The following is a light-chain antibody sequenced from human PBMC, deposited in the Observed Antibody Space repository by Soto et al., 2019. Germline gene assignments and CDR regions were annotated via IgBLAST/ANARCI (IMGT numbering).Light chain of an antibody. CDR1: RGISSY. CDR3: QHLNTYPIT. J-gene: IGKJ5*01. CDR2: AAS. Sequence: DIQLTQSPSFLSASVGDRVTVTCRASRGISSYLAWYQQKPGRAPQLLIYAASTLHSGVPSRFSGSGSGTDFTLTISSLQPEDFATYYCQHLNTYPITFGPGTRLQIK. V-gene: IGKV1-9*01.